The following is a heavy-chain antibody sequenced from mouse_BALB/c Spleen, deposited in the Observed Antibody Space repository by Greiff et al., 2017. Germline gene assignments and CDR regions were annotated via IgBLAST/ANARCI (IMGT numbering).Heavy chain of an antibody. CDR1: GFTFSSFG. V-gene: IGHV5-17*02. D-gene: IGHD3-1*01. Sequence: EVQLQESGGGLVQPGGSRKLSCAASGFTFSSFGMHWVRQAPEKGLEWVAYISSGSSTIYYADTVKGRFTISRDNPKNTLFLQMTSLRSEDTAMYYCARAGLRGNFDYWGQGTTLTVSS. J-gene: IGHJ2*01. CDR3: ARAGLRGNFDY. CDR2: ISSGSSTI.